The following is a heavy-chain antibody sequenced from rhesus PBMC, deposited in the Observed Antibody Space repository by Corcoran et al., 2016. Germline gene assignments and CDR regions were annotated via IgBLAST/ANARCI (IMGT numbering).Heavy chain of an antibody. CDR3: ARGGYYSGSYYHSFDY. CDR1: GASISSSW. Sequence: QVQLQESGPGLVKPSETLSLTCAVSGASISSSWWSWISQPPGKGLEWIGEINGNSGRTHFNPSPKSLVTISTDASKNQLSLILNSVTAADTSVYYCARGGYYSGSYYHSFDYWGQGVLVTVSS. J-gene: IGHJ4*01. D-gene: IGHD3-16*01. CDR2: INGNSGRT. V-gene: IGHV4-80*01.